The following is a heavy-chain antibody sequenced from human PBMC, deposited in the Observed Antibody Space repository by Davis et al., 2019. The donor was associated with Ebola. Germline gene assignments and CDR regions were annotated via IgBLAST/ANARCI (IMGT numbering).Heavy chain of an antibody. CDR2: INHSGST. V-gene: IGHV4-34*01. CDR3: ARDWGHYDFWSGYYYYYYYGMDV. Sequence: SETLSLTCAVYGGSFSGYYWSWIRQPPGKGLEWIGEINHSGSTNYNPSLKSRVTISVDTSKNQFSLKLSSVTAADTAVYYCARDWGHYDFWSGYYYYYYYGMDVWGQGTTVTVSS. CDR1: GGSFSGYY. D-gene: IGHD3-3*01. J-gene: IGHJ6*02.